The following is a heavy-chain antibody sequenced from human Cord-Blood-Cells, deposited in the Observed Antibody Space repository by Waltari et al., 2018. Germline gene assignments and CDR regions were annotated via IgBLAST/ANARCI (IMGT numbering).Heavy chain of an antibody. V-gene: IGHV4-39*01. J-gene: IGHJ4*02. Sequence: QLQLQESGPGLVKPSETLSLTCTVSGGSISSSSYYWGWIRQPPGKGVEWIGSIYYSGSTYYNPSLKGRVTISVDTSKNQFSLKLSSVTAADTAVYYCARQSSYVDYWGQGTLVTVSS. CDR1: GGSISSSSYY. CDR3: ARQSSYVDY. CDR2: IYYSGST.